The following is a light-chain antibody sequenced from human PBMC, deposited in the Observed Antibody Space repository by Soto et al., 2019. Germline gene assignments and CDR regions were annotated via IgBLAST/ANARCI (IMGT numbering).Light chain of an antibody. Sequence: EIVLTQSPATLSLSPGERATLSCRASQSVSSYLAWYQQKPGQAPRLLIYDASNRAPGIPARFSGSGSGTDFPLTISSLEPEDFAVYYCQQRSNWWTFGQGTQVEIK. V-gene: IGKV3-11*01. CDR2: DAS. CDR1: QSVSSY. J-gene: IGKJ1*01. CDR3: QQRSNWWT.